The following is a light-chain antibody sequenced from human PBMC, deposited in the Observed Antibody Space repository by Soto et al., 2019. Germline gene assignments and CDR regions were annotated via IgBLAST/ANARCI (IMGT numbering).Light chain of an antibody. Sequence: DIQMTQSPSTLSASVGDRVTITCRASQSISSWLAWYQQKPGKAPKLLIYKASSLESGVPSRFSGRGSGTEFTLTISSLQPDDFATYYCQRYNSYWTFGQVTKVEIK. V-gene: IGKV1-5*03. CDR1: QSISSW. J-gene: IGKJ1*01. CDR2: KAS. CDR3: QRYNSYWT.